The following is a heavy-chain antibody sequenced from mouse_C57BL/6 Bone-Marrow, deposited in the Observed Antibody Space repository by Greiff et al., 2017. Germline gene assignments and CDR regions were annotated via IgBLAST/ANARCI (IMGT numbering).Heavy chain of an antibody. J-gene: IGHJ4*01. CDR1: GFSLTSYG. CDR3: ARVFHYYYAMDY. CDR2: IWSGGST. Sequence: QVQLQQSGPGLVQPSQSLSITCTVSGFSLTSYGVHWVRQSPGKGLEWLGVIWSGGSTYYNAAFISRLSISKDNSKSQVFFKMNSLQADDTAIYYCARVFHYYYAMDYWGQGTSVTVSS. V-gene: IGHV2-2*01.